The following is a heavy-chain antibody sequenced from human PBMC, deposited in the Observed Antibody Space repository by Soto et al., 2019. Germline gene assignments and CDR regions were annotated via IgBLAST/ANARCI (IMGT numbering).Heavy chain of an antibody. CDR1: GYTFTSYY. J-gene: IGHJ4*02. CDR3: AFGYSYRDY. CDR2: INPRGGRT. Sequence: QVQLVQSGAEVKKPGASAKVSCKASGYTFTSYYMHWVRQAPGQGLEWMGIINPRGGRTSYAQKCQGRLTTTRDTPTSTAYMELSSLIYEDTAVYYCAFGYSYRDYWGQGTLVTVSS. V-gene: IGHV1-46*03. D-gene: IGHD5-18*01.